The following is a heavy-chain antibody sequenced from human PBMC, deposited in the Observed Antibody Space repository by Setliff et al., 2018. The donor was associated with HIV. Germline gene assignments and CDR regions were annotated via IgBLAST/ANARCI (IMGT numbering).Heavy chain of an antibody. CDR1: GGSLSGYH. Sequence: SETLSRTCAVDGGSLSGYHWSWIRQSPGKGLEWIGEINHSGSTNYNPSLKSRVIISIDTSKKQFSLKLTSVTAADTATYYCAAPRGMSTILVYWGQGSLVTVSS. J-gene: IGHJ4*02. D-gene: IGHD3-9*01. V-gene: IGHV4-34*01. CDR2: INHSGST. CDR3: AAPRGMSTILVY.